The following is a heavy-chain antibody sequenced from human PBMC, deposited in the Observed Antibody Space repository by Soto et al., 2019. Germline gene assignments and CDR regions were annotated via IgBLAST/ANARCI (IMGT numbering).Heavy chain of an antibody. Sequence: QVQLQQWGAGLLKPSETLSLTCAVYGGSFSGYYWSWIRQPPGKGLEWIGEINHSGSTNYNPSLKSRVTISVDTSKNQFSLKLSSVTAADTAVYYCARVQRGYCSGGSCYRYGMDVWGQGTTVTVSS. CDR2: INHSGST. CDR3: ARVQRGYCSGGSCYRYGMDV. J-gene: IGHJ6*02. V-gene: IGHV4-34*01. CDR1: GGSFSGYY. D-gene: IGHD2-15*01.